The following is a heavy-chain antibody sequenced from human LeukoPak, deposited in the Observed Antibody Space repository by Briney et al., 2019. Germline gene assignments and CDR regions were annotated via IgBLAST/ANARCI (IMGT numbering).Heavy chain of an antibody. J-gene: IGHJ4*02. Sequence: GRSLRLSCAASGFTFDDYAMHWVRQAPGKGLEWVSGISWNSGSIGYADSVKGRFTISRDNAKNSLYLQMNSLRPEDTAVFYCAKDGRWFGETTYYFDYWGQGTLVTVSS. CDR3: AKDGRWFGETTYYFDY. CDR1: GFTFDDYA. V-gene: IGHV3-9*01. D-gene: IGHD3-10*01. CDR2: ISWNSGSI.